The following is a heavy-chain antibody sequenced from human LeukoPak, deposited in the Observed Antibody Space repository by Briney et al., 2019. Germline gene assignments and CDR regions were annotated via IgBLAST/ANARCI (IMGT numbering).Heavy chain of an antibody. CDR3: ARGTGSSWFDP. D-gene: IGHD2-8*02. J-gene: IGHJ5*02. Sequence: GASVKVSCVASGYTFTAYYMHWVRQAPGQGREWMGWININNGGTKNTQKLQGRVTMTRDTSIGTAYMELSGMTSDDTAVYYCARGTGSSWFDPWGQGTLVTVSS. V-gene: IGHV1-2*02. CDR1: GYTFTAYY. CDR2: ININNGGT.